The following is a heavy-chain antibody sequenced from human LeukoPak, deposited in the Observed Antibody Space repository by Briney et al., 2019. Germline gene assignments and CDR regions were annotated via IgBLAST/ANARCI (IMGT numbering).Heavy chain of an antibody. Sequence: GGSLRLCCVVSGFNFRNYWMSWVRQASGKGLEWVANTQEDGNEIYYVDSVKGRFTISRDNAKNSLYLQMNSLRAEDTAVYYCARDARVVLDYWGQGTLVTVSS. J-gene: IGHJ4*02. CDR2: TQEDGNEI. D-gene: IGHD2-15*01. CDR1: GFNFRNYW. CDR3: ARDARVVLDY. V-gene: IGHV3-7*01.